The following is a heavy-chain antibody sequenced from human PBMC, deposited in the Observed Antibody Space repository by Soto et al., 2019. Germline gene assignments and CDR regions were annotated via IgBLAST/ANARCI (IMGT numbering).Heavy chain of an antibody. V-gene: IGHV3-15*01. D-gene: IGHD2-2*01. J-gene: IGHJ6*03. CDR1: GFTFSNAW. CDR3: TTAPLCSTSCYLAPYYYYYMDV. Sequence: PGGSLRLSCAASGFTFSNAWMSWVRQAPGKGLEWVGRIKSKTDGGTTDYAAPVKGRFTISRDDSKNTLYPQMNSLKTEDAAVYYCTTAPLCSTSCYLAPYYYYYMDVWGKGTTVTVSS. CDR2: IKSKTDGGTT.